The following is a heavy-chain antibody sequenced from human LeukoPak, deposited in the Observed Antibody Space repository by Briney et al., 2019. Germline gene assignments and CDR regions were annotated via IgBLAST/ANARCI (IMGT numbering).Heavy chain of an antibody. CDR2: IYYSGST. CDR3: VSVIVVVPAADHYYYYMDV. V-gene: IGHV4-39*07. CDR1: GGSISSSSYY. J-gene: IGHJ6*03. Sequence: SETLSLTCTVSGGSISSSSYYWGWIRQPPGKGLEWIGSIYYSGSTYYNPSLKSRVTISVDTSKNQFSLKLSSVTAADTAVYYCVSVIVVVPAADHYYYYMDVWGKGTTVTVSS. D-gene: IGHD2-2*01.